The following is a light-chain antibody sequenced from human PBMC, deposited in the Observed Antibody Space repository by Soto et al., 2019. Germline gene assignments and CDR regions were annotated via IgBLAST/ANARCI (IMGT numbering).Light chain of an antibody. CDR3: QQYGSSLT. CDR1: QNISTN. V-gene: IGKV3D-15*01. J-gene: IGKJ1*01. CDR2: SAS. Sequence: DIVITQSPATLSVSPGERATLSCRASQNISTNLAWYQQKPGQAPSILLLSASTRASGIPDRFSGSGSGTDSTLTISRLEPEDFGVYYCQQYGSSLTLGQGTKVDIK.